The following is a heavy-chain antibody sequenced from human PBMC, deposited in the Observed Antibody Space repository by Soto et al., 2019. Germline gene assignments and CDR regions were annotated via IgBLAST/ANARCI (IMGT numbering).Heavy chain of an antibody. Sequence: PGGSLRLSCADSGFTFSSYWMHWVRQVPGKGLVWVSRINTDRSHTFYADSVKGRFTISRDNARNTLYLEMNSLRAEDTAVYYCARSEGPVSYYYGMDVWGQGTTVTVSS. CDR2: INTDRSHT. V-gene: IGHV3-74*01. CDR1: GFTFSSYW. CDR3: ARSEGPVSYYYGMDV. J-gene: IGHJ6*02.